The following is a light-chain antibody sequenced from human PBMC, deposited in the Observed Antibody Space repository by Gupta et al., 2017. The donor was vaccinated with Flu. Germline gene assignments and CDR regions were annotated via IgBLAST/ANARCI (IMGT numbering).Light chain of an antibody. J-gene: IGKJ1*01. CDR3: QQYYPYWT. CDR2: TAS. V-gene: IGKV1-5*03. Sequence: VGSRVTIPCRASQSSSRQLTWYQPKPGTAPQLLIYTASSLESGDTSRFSGSGSGTEFTLTIGSLQPVDFATYNCQQYYPYWTFGQGTKVEIK. CDR1: QSSSRQ.